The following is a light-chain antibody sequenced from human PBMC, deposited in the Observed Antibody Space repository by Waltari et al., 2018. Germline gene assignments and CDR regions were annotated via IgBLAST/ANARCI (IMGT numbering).Light chain of an antibody. V-gene: IGKV3-11*01. CDR2: DAS. CDR3: QERSNWPGGA. CDR1: QSVRTY. Sequence: EIVLTQSPATLSLSPGERATLSCRASQSVRTYLAWYQHRPGQAPRLLIYDASNRATDIPARFRGSGSGTDFTLTISSLQPEDFAVYYCQERSNWPGGAFGGGTKVEI. J-gene: IGKJ4*01.